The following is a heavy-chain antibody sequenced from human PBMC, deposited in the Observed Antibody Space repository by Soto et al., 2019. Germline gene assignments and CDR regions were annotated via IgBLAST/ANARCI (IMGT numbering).Heavy chain of an antibody. Sequence: SVKVSCKASGGTFSGYVINWVRQAPGQGLEWMGGIVPIFGTPNYAQKFQGRVTITADKSANTGYMEPSSLRSDDTAVYYCARDLGGHTQEVFSHYYGMDVWGQGTTVTVSS. CDR2: IVPIFGTP. J-gene: IGHJ6*02. CDR3: ARDLGGHTQEVFSHYYGMDV. CDR1: GGTFSGYV. D-gene: IGHD3-3*01. V-gene: IGHV1-69*06.